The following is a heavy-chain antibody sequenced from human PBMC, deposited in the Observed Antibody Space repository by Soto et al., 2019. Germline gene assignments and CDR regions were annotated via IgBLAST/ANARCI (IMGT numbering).Heavy chain of an antibody. V-gene: IGHV1-69*06. CDR3: AGSDFWSGYYRGGYYFDY. CDR2: IIPIFGTA. Sequence: SVKVSCKASGGTFSSYAISWVRQAPGQGLEWMGGIIPIFGTANYAQKFQGRVTITADKSTSTAYMELSSLRSEDTAVYYCAGSDFWSGYYRGGYYFDYWGQGTLVTVSS. D-gene: IGHD3-3*01. CDR1: GGTFSSYA. J-gene: IGHJ4*02.